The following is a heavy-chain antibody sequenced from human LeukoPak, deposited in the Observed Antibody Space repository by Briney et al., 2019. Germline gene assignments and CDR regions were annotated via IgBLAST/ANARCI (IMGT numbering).Heavy chain of an antibody. CDR1: GFTFSNYN. D-gene: IGHD2-2*01. V-gene: IGHV3-21*01. Sequence: GGSLRLSCVASGFTFSNYNMNWVRQAPGKGLEWVSSIGTTSDYVYYADSVKGRFSISRDNAKNSLYLQMNNLRAEDTAMYYCARDRYPAAREFDYWGQGTLVTVSS. CDR2: IGTTSDYV. J-gene: IGHJ4*02. CDR3: ARDRYPAAREFDY.